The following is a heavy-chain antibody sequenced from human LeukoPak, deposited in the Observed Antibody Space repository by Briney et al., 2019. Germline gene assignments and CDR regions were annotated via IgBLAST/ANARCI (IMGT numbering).Heavy chain of an antibody. CDR3: THSSGWTPFDN. D-gene: IGHD6-19*01. V-gene: IGHV3-74*01. J-gene: IGHJ4*02. Sequence: GGSLRLSCAASGFTFSSYWMHWVRQAPGKGLVWVSHINSDGSSTTYANSVKGRFTISRDNAKNTLYLQMNSLRVEDTAVYYCTHSSGWTPFDNWGQGTLVTVSS. CDR2: INSDGSST. CDR1: GFTFSSYW.